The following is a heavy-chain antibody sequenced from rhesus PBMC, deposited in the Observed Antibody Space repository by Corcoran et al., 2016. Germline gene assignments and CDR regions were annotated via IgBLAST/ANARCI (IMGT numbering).Heavy chain of an antibody. CDR2: LYGSCGST. CDR3: ARLDTVATTTGYFDY. Sequence: QVQLQESGPGLVKPAETLSLTCAVSGGSISGYYWSRVRQPPGKGPEWIGRLYGSCGSTDYNPSLKSRVTISTDTSTNQFSLKLSSVTAADTAVYYCARLDTVATTTGYFDYWGQGVLVTVSS. V-gene: IGHV4-160*01. D-gene: IGHD4-29*01. J-gene: IGHJ4*01. CDR1: GGSISGYY.